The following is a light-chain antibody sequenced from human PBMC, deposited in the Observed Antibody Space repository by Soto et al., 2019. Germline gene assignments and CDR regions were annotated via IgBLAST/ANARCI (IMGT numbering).Light chain of an antibody. Sequence: EIVLTQSPGTLSLSPGERATLSCRASQSVSSSYLAWYQQKPGQAPRLLIYGASSRATCIPDRFSGSGSGTDLTLTISRLEPEDFAVYYCQQYGSSPPYTFGQGTKLEIK. CDR3: QQYGSSPPYT. J-gene: IGKJ2*01. V-gene: IGKV3-20*01. CDR2: GAS. CDR1: QSVSSSY.